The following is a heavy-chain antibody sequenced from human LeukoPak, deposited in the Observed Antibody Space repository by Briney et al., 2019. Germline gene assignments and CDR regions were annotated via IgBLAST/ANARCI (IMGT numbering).Heavy chain of an antibody. Sequence: ASVKVSCKASGGTFSSYAISWVRQAPGQGLEWMGGIIPIFGTANYAQKFQGRVTITADKSTSTAYMELSSLRSEDTAVYYCARDLPTSSPRAENYWGQGTLVTVSS. CDR3: ARDLPTSSPRAENY. CDR2: IIPIFGTA. J-gene: IGHJ4*02. V-gene: IGHV1-69*06. D-gene: IGHD6-6*01. CDR1: GGTFSSYA.